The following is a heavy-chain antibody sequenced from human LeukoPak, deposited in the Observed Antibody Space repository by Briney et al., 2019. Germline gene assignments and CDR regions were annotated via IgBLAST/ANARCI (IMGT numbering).Heavy chain of an antibody. D-gene: IGHD5-12*01. J-gene: IGHJ4*02. V-gene: IGHV3-30-3*01. Sequence: GGSLRLSCAASGFTFSSYAMHWVRQAPGKGLEWVAAVSYDGSNEYYADSVKGRFTISRDNSKNTPYLQMNSLRAEDTAVYYCARGRNIVATSGYFDYWGQGTLVTVSS. CDR1: GFTFSSYA. CDR2: VSYDGSNE. CDR3: ARGRNIVATSGYFDY.